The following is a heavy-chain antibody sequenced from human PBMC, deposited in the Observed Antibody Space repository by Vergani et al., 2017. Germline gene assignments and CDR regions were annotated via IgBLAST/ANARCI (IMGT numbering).Heavy chain of an antibody. D-gene: IGHD6-19*01. CDR3: ARHSRAEVRSSGWYAQLDY. J-gene: IGHJ4*02. CDR2: IYPGDSDT. CDR1: GYSFTSYW. V-gene: IGHV5-51*01. Sequence: EVQLVQSGAEVKKPGESLKISCKGSGYSFTSYWIGWVRQMPGKGLEWMGIIYPGDSDTRYSPSFQGQVTISADKSISTAYLQWSSLKASDTAMYYCARHSRAEVRSSGWYAQLDYWGQGTLVTVSS.